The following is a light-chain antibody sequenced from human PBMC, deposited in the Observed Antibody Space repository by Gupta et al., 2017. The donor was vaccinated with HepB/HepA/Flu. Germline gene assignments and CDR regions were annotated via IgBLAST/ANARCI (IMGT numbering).Light chain of an antibody. V-gene: IGKV1-16*01. CDR1: QAISNY. CDR2: AAS. J-gene: IGKJ4*01. Sequence: DIQIPQSPSSLSASVGDRVTITCRASQAISNYLAWFQQKPGKAPKFLIYAASSLQSGVPSRFSGSGSGTDFTLTINNLQPEDFAIYYCQQYLNYPFTFGRGTKVEIK. CDR3: QQYLNYPFT.